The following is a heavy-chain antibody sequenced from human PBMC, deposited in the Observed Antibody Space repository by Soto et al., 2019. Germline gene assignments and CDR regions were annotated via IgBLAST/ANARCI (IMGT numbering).Heavy chain of an antibody. CDR1: GYSFTSYW. CDR2: IYPGDSDT. D-gene: IGHD6-6*01. J-gene: IGHJ6*01. V-gene: IGHV5-51*01. CDR3: VSQPDSSSDYYCYGMDV. Sequence: GESLKISCKGSGYSFTSYWIGWVRQMPGKGLEWIGIIYPGDSDTRYSPSFQGQVTISAEKSISTAYLQWSSLKASDSAMYYCVSQPDSSSDYYCYGMDVWGQGTTVTVSS.